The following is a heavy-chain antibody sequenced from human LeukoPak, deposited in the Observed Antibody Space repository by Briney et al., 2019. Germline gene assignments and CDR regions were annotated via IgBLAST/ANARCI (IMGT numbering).Heavy chain of an antibody. J-gene: IGHJ4*02. CDR3: ARGENTRSYYWSVDY. D-gene: IGHD1-26*01. Sequence: GGSLRLSCAASGFTFSSYAMHWVRQAPGKGLEWVAVISYDGSNKYYADSVKGRFTISRDNSKNTLYLQMNSLRAEDTAVYYCARGENTRSYYWSVDYWGQGTLVTVSS. CDR2: ISYDGSNK. CDR1: GFTFSSYA. V-gene: IGHV3-30-3*01.